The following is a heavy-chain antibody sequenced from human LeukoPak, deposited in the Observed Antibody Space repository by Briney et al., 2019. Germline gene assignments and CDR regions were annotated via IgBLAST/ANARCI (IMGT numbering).Heavy chain of an antibody. CDR2: IYPGDSDT. CDR1: GYSFTSYW. CDR3: ARRVVTPKAVYYFDY. J-gene: IGHJ4*02. V-gene: IGHV5-51*01. Sequence: GESLKISCKGSGYSFTSYWIGWVRQMPGKGLEWMGIIYPGDSDTRYSPSFQGQVTISADKSISTAYLQWSSLKASDTAMYYCARRVVTPKAVYYFDYWGQGTLVTVSS. D-gene: IGHD4-23*01.